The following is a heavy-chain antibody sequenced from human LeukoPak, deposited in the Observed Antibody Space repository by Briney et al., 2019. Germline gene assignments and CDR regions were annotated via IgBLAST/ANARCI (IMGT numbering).Heavy chain of an antibody. J-gene: IGHJ5*02. D-gene: IGHD2-2*01. CDR2: ISAYNGNT. V-gene: IGHV1-18*01. Sequence: GASVKVSCKASGYTFTSYGISWVRQAPGQGLEWMGWISAYNGNTNYAQKLQGRVTMTTDTSTSTAYMGLRSLRSDDTAVYYCARDGRRYCSSTSCPPDPWGQGTLVTVSS. CDR1: GYTFTSYG. CDR3: ARDGRRYCSSTSCPPDP.